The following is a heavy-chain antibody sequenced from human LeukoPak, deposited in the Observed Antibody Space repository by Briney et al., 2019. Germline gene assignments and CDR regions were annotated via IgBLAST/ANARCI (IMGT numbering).Heavy chain of an antibody. CDR1: GYTFTGYY. CDR3: ARTRRGGFLEWLLNY. V-gene: IGHV1-2*02. D-gene: IGHD3-3*01. Sequence: ASVTVSCKASGYTFTGYYMHWVRQAPGQGLEWMGWINPNSGGTNYAQKFQGRVTMTRDTSISTAYMELSRLRSDDTAVYYCARTRRGGFLEWLLNYWGQRTLVTVSS. J-gene: IGHJ4*02. CDR2: INPNSGGT.